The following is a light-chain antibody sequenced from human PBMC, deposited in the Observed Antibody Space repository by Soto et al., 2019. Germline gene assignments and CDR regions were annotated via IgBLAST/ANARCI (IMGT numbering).Light chain of an antibody. CDR1: SSDVGGYNY. J-gene: IGLJ1*01. CDR2: DVS. Sequence: QSVLTQPASVSGSPGQSITISCTGTSSDVGGYNYVSWYQQHPGKAPKLMIYDVSNRPSGVSNRFSGSKSGNTASLTISGLQAEDEADDYCRSYTSSSTQVFGTGTKLTVL. CDR3: RSYTSSSTQV. V-gene: IGLV2-14*01.